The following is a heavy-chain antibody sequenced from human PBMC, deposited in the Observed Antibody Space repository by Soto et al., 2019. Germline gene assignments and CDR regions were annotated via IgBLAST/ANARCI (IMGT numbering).Heavy chain of an antibody. V-gene: IGHV3-23*01. CDR3: VRDGYNDDAFDI. CDR2: ISGSGGST. CDR1: GFTFSSYA. Sequence: HPVGSLRLSCAASGFTFSSYAMSWVRQAPGKGLEWVSAISGSGGSTYYADSVKGRFTISRDNSKNTLYLQMNSLRAEDTAVYYCVRDGYNDDAFDIWGQGTMVTVSS. J-gene: IGHJ3*02. D-gene: IGHD5-12*01.